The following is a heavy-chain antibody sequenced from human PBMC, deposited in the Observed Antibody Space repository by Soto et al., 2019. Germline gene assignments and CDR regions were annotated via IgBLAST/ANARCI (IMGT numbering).Heavy chain of an antibody. Sequence: QLQLQESGSGLVKPSQTLSLTCAVSGGSISSGGYSWSWIRQPPGKGLEWIGYIYHSGSTYYNPSLKNRVTISVDRSNNQFSLKLSSVTAADTAVYYCARAHYGDYGYGMDVWGQGTTVTVSS. D-gene: IGHD4-17*01. CDR3: ARAHYGDYGYGMDV. CDR2: IYHSGST. V-gene: IGHV4-30-2*01. J-gene: IGHJ6*02. CDR1: GGSISSGGYS.